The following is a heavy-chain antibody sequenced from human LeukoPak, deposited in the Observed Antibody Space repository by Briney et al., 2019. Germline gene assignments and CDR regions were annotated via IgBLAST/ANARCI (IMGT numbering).Heavy chain of an antibody. V-gene: IGHV3-30-3*01. CDR3: ARDLTPPSLGPLGAFDI. Sequence: GGSLRLSCAASGFTFSSYAMHWVRQAPGKGLEWVAVISYDGSNKYYADSVKGRFTISRDNSKNTLYLQMNSLRAEDTAVYYCARDLTPPSLGPLGAFDIWGQGTMVTVSS. J-gene: IGHJ3*02. CDR2: ISYDGSNK. D-gene: IGHD3/OR15-3a*01. CDR1: GFTFSSYA.